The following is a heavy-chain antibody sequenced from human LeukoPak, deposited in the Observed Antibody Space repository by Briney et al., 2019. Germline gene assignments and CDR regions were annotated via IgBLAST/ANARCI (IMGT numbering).Heavy chain of an antibody. CDR3: ARETGYCSSTSRYFDY. CDR2: IWYDGSNK. CDR1: GFTFSSYG. J-gene: IGHJ4*02. V-gene: IGHV3-33*01. D-gene: IGHD2-2*01. Sequence: GRSLRLSCAASGFTFSSYGMHWVRQAPGKGLEWVAVIWYDGSNKYYADSVKGRFTISRDNSKNTLYLQMNSLRAEDTAVYYCARETGYCSSTSRYFDYWGQGTLVTVSS.